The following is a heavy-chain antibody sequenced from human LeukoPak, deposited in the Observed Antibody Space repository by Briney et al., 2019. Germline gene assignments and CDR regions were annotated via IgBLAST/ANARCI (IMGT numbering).Heavy chain of an antibody. CDR1: GGTFSSYA. Sequence: ASVKVSCKASGGTFSSYAISWVRQAPGQGLEWMGGIIPIFGTANYAQKFQGRVTITADESTSTAYMELSSLRSEDTAVYYCARSRSGYYKNDYWGQGTLVTVSS. CDR2: IIPIFGTA. D-gene: IGHD3-3*01. CDR3: ARSRSGYYKNDY. J-gene: IGHJ4*02. V-gene: IGHV1-69*13.